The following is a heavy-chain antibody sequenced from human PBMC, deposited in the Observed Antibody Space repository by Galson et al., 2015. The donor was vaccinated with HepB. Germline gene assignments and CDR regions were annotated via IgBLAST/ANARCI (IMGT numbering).Heavy chain of an antibody. CDR3: ARADLGYCSSTSCYSRYGMDV. CDR2: IWYDGSNK. J-gene: IGHJ6*02. D-gene: IGHD2-2*01. CDR1: GFTFSNFA. V-gene: IGHV3-33*01. Sequence: SLRLSCAASGFTFSNFAMHWVRQAPGKGLEWVTLIWYDGSNKYYADSVKGRFTISRDNSKNTLYLQMNSLRAEDTAVYYCARADLGYCSSTSCYSRYGMDVWGQGTTVTVSS.